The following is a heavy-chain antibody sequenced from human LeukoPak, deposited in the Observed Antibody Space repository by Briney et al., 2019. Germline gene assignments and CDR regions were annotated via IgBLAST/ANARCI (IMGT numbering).Heavy chain of an antibody. CDR2: IFYSGST. CDR1: GGSISTSNYY. Sequence: SETLSLTCTVSGGSISTSNYYWGWIRQPPGKGLEWIGNIFYSGSTYYSPSLRSRVTISLDTSRNQFSLKLSSVTAADTALYYCARQYQQWLVFFDYWGQGTLVTVSS. J-gene: IGHJ4*02. CDR3: ARQYQQWLVFFDY. V-gene: IGHV4-39*07. D-gene: IGHD6-19*01.